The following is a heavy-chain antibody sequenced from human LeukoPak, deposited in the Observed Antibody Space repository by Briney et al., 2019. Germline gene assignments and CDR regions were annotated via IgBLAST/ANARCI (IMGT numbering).Heavy chain of an antibody. D-gene: IGHD6-19*01. Sequence: SETLSLTCTVSGYSISSGYYWGWIRQPPGKGLEWIGSIYHSGSTYYNPSLKSRVTISVDTSKNQFSLKLSSVTAADTAVYYCARDRQWLAPDYWGQGTLVTVSS. J-gene: IGHJ4*02. CDR1: GYSISSGYY. V-gene: IGHV4-38-2*02. CDR3: ARDRQWLAPDY. CDR2: IYHSGST.